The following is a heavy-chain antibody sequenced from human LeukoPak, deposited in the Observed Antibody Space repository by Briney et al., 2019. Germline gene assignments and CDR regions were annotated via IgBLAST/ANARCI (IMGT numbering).Heavy chain of an antibody. J-gene: IGHJ4*02. CDR2: IWHDGSHK. CDR1: GFAFNTYA. D-gene: IGHD3-10*01. V-gene: IGHV3-33*01. CDR3: AREIFGSGSYPDS. Sequence: GGSLRLSCAAPGFAFNTYAMHWVRQAPGQGLGWVALIWHDGSHKFYSNSVRGQFTISRDNSKNTVSLQMNNLRPEDTAVYYCAREIFGSGSYPDSWGQGTLVTVSS.